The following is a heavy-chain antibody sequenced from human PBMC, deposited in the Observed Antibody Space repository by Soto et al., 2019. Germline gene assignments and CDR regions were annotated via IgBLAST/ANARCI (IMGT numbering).Heavy chain of an antibody. J-gene: IGHJ6*02. V-gene: IGHV5-51*03. CDR2: IYPGDSDT. D-gene: IGHD3-10*01. CDR3: ARNRLRQYYYGMDV. Sequence: NPGESLKISCQGSGHSFANYWIAWVRQMPGKGLEWVGVIYPGDSDTRYSPSFRGQVTISADKSISHVYLQWSSLKASDTAMYYCARNRLRQYYYGMDVWGQGTTVTVSS. CDR1: GHSFANYW.